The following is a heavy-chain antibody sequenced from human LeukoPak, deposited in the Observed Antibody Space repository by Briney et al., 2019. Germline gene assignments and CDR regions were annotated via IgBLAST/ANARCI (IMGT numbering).Heavy chain of an antibody. J-gene: IGHJ4*02. Sequence: GGSLRLSCAASGFTFSDYYMSWIRQAPGKGLEWVSSISGSGSGGSTYYADSVKGRFTISRDNSKNTLYLQMNSLIAEDTAVYYCAKSGYNRFDYWGQGTRVTVSS. CDR3: AKSGYNRFDY. V-gene: IGHV3-23*01. CDR2: ISGSGSGGST. CDR1: GFTFSDYY. D-gene: IGHD5-24*01.